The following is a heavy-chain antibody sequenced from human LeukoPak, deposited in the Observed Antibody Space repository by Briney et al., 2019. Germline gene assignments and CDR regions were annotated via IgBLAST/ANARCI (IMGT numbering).Heavy chain of an antibody. D-gene: IGHD5-12*01. CDR1: GGSISSYY. V-gene: IGHV4-59*01. CDR3: ARVMDSGYDY. Sequence: SETLSLTCTVSGGSISSYYWSWLRQPPGKGLEWIGYIYYSGSTNYNPSLKSRVTISVDTSKNQFSLKLSSVTAADTAVYYCARVMDSGYDYWGQGTLVTVSS. CDR2: IYYSGST. J-gene: IGHJ4*02.